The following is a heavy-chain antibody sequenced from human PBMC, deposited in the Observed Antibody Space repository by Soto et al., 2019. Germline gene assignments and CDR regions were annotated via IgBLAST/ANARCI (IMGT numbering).Heavy chain of an antibody. CDR3: SVWNDALFDY. CDR1: GFAFSRYW. Sequence: EVQLVESGGGLVQPGGSLRLSCAASGFAFSRYWMHWVRQAPGKGLVWVSHINGDGSRTTYADSVEGRFTISRDNAKNTLYLHMNSLRVEDTAVYYCSVWNDALFDYWGQGTLVTVSS. J-gene: IGHJ4*02. CDR2: INGDGSRT. D-gene: IGHD1-1*01. V-gene: IGHV3-74*01.